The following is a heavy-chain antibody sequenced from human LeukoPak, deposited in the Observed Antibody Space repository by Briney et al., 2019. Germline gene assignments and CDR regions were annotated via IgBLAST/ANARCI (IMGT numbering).Heavy chain of an antibody. D-gene: IGHD6-19*01. Sequence: GGSLRLSCAASGFTFSSYSMNWVRQAPGKGLEWVSSISSSSSYVYYADSVKGRFTISRDNAKNSLYLQMNSLRAEDTAVYYCARDNSYSSGWRYWGQGTLVTVSS. V-gene: IGHV3-21*01. J-gene: IGHJ4*02. CDR2: ISSSSSYV. CDR1: GFTFSSYS. CDR3: ARDNSYSSGWRY.